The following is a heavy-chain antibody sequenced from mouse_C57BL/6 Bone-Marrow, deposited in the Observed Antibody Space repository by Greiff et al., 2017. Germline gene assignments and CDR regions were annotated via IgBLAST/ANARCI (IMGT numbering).Heavy chain of an antibody. CDR1: GYTFTNYW. J-gene: IGHJ4*01. CDR3: ARVTTVVAGDYAMDY. D-gene: IGHD1-1*01. V-gene: IGHV1-63*01. CDR2: IYPGGGYT. Sequence: QVQLQQSGAELVRPGTSVKMSCKASGYTFTNYWIGWAKQRPGHGLEWIGDIYPGGGYTNYNEKFKGKATLTADKSSRTAYMQFSSLTSEDSAIYYCARVTTVVAGDYAMDYWGQGTSVTVSS.